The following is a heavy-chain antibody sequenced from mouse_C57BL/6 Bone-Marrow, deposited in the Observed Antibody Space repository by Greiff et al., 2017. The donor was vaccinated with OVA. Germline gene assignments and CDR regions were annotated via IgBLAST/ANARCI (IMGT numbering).Heavy chain of an antibody. CDR2: IHPNSGST. J-gene: IGHJ3*01. V-gene: IGHV1-64*01. Sequence: QVQLQQPGAELVKPGASVTLSCKASGYTFTSYWMHWVKQRPGQGLEWIGMIHPNSGSTNYNEKFKSKATLTVDKSSSTAYMQLSSLTSEDSAVYYCARSRWSLFAYWGQGTLVTVSA. CDR1: GYTFTSYW. D-gene: IGHD2-3*01. CDR3: ARSRWSLFAY.